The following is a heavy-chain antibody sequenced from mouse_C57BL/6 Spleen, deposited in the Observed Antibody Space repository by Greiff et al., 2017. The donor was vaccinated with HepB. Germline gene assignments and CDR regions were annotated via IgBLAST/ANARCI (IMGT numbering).Heavy chain of an antibody. CDR2: ISDGGSYT. Sequence: EVKLLESGGGLVKPGGSLKLSCAASGFTFSSYAMSWVRQTPEKRLEWVATISDGGSYTYYPDNVKGRFTISRDNAKNNLYLQMSHLKSEDTAMYYCARDDDEGFDYWGQGTTLTVSS. J-gene: IGHJ2*01. V-gene: IGHV5-4*01. CDR1: GFTFSSYA. D-gene: IGHD2-12*01. CDR3: ARDDDEGFDY.